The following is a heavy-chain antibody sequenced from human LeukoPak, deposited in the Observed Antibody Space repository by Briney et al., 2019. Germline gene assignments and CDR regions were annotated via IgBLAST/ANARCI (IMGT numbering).Heavy chain of an antibody. J-gene: IGHJ4*02. V-gene: IGHV4-4*07. D-gene: IGHD3-22*01. CDR2: IYTSGST. Sequence: SETLSLTCTVSGGSISSYYWSWIRQPAGKGLEWIGRIYTSGSTNYNPSLKSRVTMSVDTSKNQFSLKLSSVTAADTAVYYCARERHYYDSSGYPDYWGQGTLVTVSS. CDR1: GGSISSYY. CDR3: ARERHYYDSSGYPDY.